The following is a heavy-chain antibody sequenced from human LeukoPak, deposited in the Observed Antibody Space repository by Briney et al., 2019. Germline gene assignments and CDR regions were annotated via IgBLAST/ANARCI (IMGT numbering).Heavy chain of an antibody. CDR3: ATKDGMNDAFDI. J-gene: IGHJ3*02. V-gene: IGHV1-18*01. D-gene: IGHD1-14*01. Sequence: GASVKVSCKASGYTFTSYGISWVRQAPGQGLEWMGWISAYNGNTNYAQKLQGRVTMTTDTSTSTAYMELSSLRSEDTAVYYCATKDGMNDAFDIWGQGTMVTVSS. CDR1: GYTFTSYG. CDR2: ISAYNGNT.